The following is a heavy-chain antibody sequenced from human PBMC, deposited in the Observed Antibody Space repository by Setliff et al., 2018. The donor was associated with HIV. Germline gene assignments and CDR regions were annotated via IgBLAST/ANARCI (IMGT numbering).Heavy chain of an antibody. Sequence: SETLSLTCAVSNYSISSGYYWGWIRQSPGKGLEWIGSMYHSGSTYSNPSLKSRVTMSIGTSKNQLSLKLRSVTAEDTAVYYCARDEYYDSSGRSSYWGQGTLVTVSS. D-gene: IGHD3-22*01. V-gene: IGHV4-38-2*02. CDR2: MYHSGST. J-gene: IGHJ4*02. CDR3: ARDEYYDSSGRSSY. CDR1: NYSISSGYY.